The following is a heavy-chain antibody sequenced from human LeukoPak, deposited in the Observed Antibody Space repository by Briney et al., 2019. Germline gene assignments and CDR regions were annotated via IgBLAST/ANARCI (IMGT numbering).Heavy chain of an antibody. Sequence: GGSLRLSCAASGLTFRSYWMHWVRRVPGKGLVWVTRTNPDGSSTNYADSVKGRFTISRDNAKNTLYLQMNSLRAEDTAVYYCARALEMSPDYWGQGTLVTVSS. CDR1: GLTFRSYW. J-gene: IGHJ4*02. CDR2: TNPDGSST. V-gene: IGHV3-74*01. CDR3: ARALEMSPDY. D-gene: IGHD5-24*01.